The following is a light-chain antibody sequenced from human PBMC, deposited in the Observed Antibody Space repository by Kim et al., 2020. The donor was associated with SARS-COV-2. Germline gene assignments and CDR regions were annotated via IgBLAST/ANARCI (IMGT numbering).Light chain of an antibody. J-gene: IGKJ2*01. CDR3: QQYYSYLPYT. CDR2: AAS. Sequence: AIRMTQSPSSFSASTGDRVTITCRASQGISSYLAWYQQKPGKAPKLLIYAASTLQSGVPSRFSGSGSGTDFTLTISCLQSEDFATYYCQQYYSYLPYTFGQGTKLEI. V-gene: IGKV1-8*01. CDR1: QGISSY.